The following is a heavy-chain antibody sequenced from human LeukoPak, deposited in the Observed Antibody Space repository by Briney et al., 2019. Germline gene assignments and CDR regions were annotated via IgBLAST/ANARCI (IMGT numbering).Heavy chain of an antibody. CDR1: GFTFSSYA. CDR3: ARGNGDYAFDY. D-gene: IGHD1-1*01. J-gene: IGHJ4*02. V-gene: IGHV3-30*04. Sequence: GGSLRLSCAASGFTFSSYAMHWVRQAPGKGLEWVAVISYDGSNKYYADSVKGRFTISRANSKNTLYLQMNSLRAEDTAVYYCARGNGDYAFDYWGQGTLVTVSS. CDR2: ISYDGSNK.